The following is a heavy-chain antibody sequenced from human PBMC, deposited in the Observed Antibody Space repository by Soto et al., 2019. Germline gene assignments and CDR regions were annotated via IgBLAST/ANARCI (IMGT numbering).Heavy chain of an antibody. V-gene: IGHV4-4*07. CDR3: ARACSSNSCYDVFDY. CDR2: IYTSGST. CDR1: GGSISSDY. Sequence: PSETLSLTCTVSGGSISSDYWSWIRQPAGKGLVWIGRIYTSGSTNYNPSLKSRVTMSVDTSKNKFSLKLSSVTAADTAVYYCARACSSNSCYDVFDYWGHGTLVTVS. D-gene: IGHD2-2*01. J-gene: IGHJ4*01.